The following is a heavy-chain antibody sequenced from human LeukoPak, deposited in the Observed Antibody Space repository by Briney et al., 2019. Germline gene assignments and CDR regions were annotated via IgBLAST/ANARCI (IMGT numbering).Heavy chain of an antibody. Sequence: SETLSLTCTVSGGSISSYYWSWIRQPPGKGLEWIGYIYYSGSTNYNPSLKSRVTISVDTSKNQFSPKLSSVTAADTAVYYCARGSRSGWYEFFDYWGQGTLVTVSS. CDR2: IYYSGST. CDR1: GGSISSYY. CDR3: ARGSRSGWYEFFDY. D-gene: IGHD6-19*01. J-gene: IGHJ4*02. V-gene: IGHV4-59*01.